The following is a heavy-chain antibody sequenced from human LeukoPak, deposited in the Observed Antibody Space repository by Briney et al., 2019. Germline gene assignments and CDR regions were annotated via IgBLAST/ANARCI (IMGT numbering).Heavy chain of an antibody. J-gene: IGHJ6*03. CDR3: ARAYSETYGLGYYYMDV. D-gene: IGHD1-26*01. CDR1: GFTFSSYA. Sequence: GGSLRLSCAASGFTFSSYAMSWVRQAPGKGLEWVSAISGSGDYTYYADSVKGRFTISRDNSKNTLYLQMNSLRAEDTAVYYCARAYSETYGLGYYYMDVWGKGTTVTISS. V-gene: IGHV3-23*01. CDR2: ISGSGDYT.